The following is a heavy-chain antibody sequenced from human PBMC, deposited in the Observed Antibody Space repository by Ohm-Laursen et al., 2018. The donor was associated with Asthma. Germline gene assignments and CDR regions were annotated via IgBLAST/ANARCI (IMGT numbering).Heavy chain of an antibody. V-gene: IGHV4-39*01. J-gene: IGHJ4*02. CDR2: IHHTGKR. CDR3: GSRVEYDNSERHYFDH. CDR1: GGSISSGRHY. Sequence: GTLSLTCTVSGGSISSGRHYWGWVRQPPGKGLESIGNIHHTGKRDYNPSLKSRVTISVDTSKNQFSRKLSSVTAADTAVYYCGSRVEYDNSERHYFDHWGQGSLVTVSS. D-gene: IGHD3-22*01.